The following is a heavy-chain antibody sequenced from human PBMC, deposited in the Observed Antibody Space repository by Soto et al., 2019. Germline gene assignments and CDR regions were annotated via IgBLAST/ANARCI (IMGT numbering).Heavy chain of an antibody. Sequence: QVQLQESGPGLVKPSGTLSLTCAVSGDSINNSNWWTWVRQPPGKGLEWIGEVFHSGDTNYNPSLKSRLTVSTDKSRNQFSLKLNSVTAADTAVYYCATRAGTVTTWGQGILVTVSS. J-gene: IGHJ4*02. CDR3: ATRAGTVTT. V-gene: IGHV4-4*02. CDR2: VFHSGDT. D-gene: IGHD4-4*01. CDR1: GDSINNSNW.